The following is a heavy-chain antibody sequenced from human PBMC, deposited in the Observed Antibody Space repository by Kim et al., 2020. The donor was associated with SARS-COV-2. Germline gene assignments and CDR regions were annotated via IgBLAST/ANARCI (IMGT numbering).Heavy chain of an antibody. V-gene: IGHV4-31*03. CDR3: ASAHRTIFGVVEYMDV. D-gene: IGHD3-3*01. CDR1: GGSISSGGYY. Sequence: SETLSLTCTVSGGSISSGGYYWSWIRQHPGKGLEWIGYIYYSGSTYYNPSLKSRVTISVDTSKNQCSLKLSSVNAADTAVYYCASAHRTIFGVVEYMDVWGQGTTVTVSS. J-gene: IGHJ6*02. CDR2: IYYSGST.